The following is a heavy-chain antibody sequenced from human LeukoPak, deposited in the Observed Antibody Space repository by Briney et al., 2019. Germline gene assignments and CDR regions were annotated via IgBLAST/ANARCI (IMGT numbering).Heavy chain of an antibody. Sequence: PGRSLRLSCAASGLTFDDYAMHWVRQAPGKGLEWVSGISWNSGSIGYADSVKGRFTISRDNSKNTLYLQMNSLRTEDTAVYYCAKDLRFLEWLSNYMDVWGKGTTVTVSS. CDR2: ISWNSGSI. D-gene: IGHD3-3*01. CDR3: AKDLRFLEWLSNYMDV. V-gene: IGHV3-9*01. CDR1: GLTFDDYA. J-gene: IGHJ6*03.